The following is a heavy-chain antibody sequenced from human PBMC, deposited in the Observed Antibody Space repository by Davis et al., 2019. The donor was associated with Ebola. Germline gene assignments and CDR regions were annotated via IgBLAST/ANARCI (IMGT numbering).Heavy chain of an antibody. D-gene: IGHD2-15*01. CDR2: ISYDGRNK. CDR3: ASGKYCSGGSCSEFDY. V-gene: IGHV3-30*03. CDR1: GFTFSSYG. J-gene: IGHJ4*02. Sequence: GESLKISCAASGFTFSSYGMHWVRQAPGKGLEWVAVISYDGRNKYYADSVKGRFTISRDNSKNTLYLQMNSLRVEDTAVYYCASGKYCSGGSCSEFDYWGQGTLVTVSS.